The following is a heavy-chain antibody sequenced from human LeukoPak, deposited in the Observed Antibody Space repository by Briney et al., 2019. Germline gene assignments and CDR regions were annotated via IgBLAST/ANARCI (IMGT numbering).Heavy chain of an antibody. V-gene: IGHV3-7*01. Sequence: PGGSLRLSCAGSGFTFSSYWMSWVCQAPGKGLEWVANIDQVGSEIYYLNSLKGRFTIFRDNTKNLLLLQMNSLTAEDTATYYCARDGVRGRYDHNHFDHWGQGTLVTVSS. CDR1: GFTFSSYW. J-gene: IGHJ4*02. CDR2: IDQVGSEI. D-gene: IGHD2-8*01. CDR3: ARDGVRGRYDHNHFDH.